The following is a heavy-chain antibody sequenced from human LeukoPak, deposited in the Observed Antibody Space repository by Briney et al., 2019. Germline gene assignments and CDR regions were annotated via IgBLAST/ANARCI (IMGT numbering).Heavy chain of an antibody. V-gene: IGHV3-48*03. Sequence: GGSLRLSCAASGLTFSSYEVNWVRQAPGKGLEWVSYISSSGSSIYYADSVKGRFTISRDNAKKSLYLQMHSLRAEDTAVYYCARDSHKFDSSGYYPDAFDIWGQGTMVTGSS. CDR1: GLTFSSYE. CDR2: ISSSGSSI. D-gene: IGHD3-22*01. J-gene: IGHJ3*02. CDR3: ARDSHKFDSSGYYPDAFDI.